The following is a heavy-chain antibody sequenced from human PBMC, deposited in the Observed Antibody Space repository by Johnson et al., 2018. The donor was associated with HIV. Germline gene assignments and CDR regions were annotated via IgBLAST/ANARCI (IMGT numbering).Heavy chain of an antibody. CDR2: IWYDGSNK. Sequence: QMLLVESGGGVVQPGRSLRLSCAASGFTFSSYGMHWVRKAPGQGLEWVAVIWYDGSNKYYADSVQGRFIISRDNAKNSLYRQMNRLRAEHTAVYFCARENPEWGAFDIWGQGTVVTVSS. D-gene: IGHD1-26*01. CDR3: ARENPEWGAFDI. CDR1: GFTFSSYG. J-gene: IGHJ3*02. V-gene: IGHV3-33*01.